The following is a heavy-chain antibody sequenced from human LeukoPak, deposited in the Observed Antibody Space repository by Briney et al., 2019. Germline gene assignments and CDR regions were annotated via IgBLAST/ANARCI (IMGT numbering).Heavy chain of an antibody. J-gene: IGHJ4*02. CDR2: IYSGGST. CDR3: ARGGSYDSSGYMVDY. Sequence: GGSLRLSCAASGFTVSSNYMGWVRQAPGKGLEWVSVIYSGGSTYYADSVKGRFTISRDNSKNTLYLQMNSLRAEDTAVYYCARGGSYDSSGYMVDYWGQGTLVTVSS. V-gene: IGHV3-53*01. CDR1: GFTVSSNY. D-gene: IGHD3-22*01.